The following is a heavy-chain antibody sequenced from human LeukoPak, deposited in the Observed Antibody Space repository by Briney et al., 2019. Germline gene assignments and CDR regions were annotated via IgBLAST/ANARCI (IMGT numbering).Heavy chain of an antibody. Sequence: PGGSLRLSCLVSEVTFTSDAMSWVRHTPGKGLEWVATISGSGYNTDYADSVKGRFTVSRDSSKNLLFLQMDSLRAEDTALYYCARDSDISYAFDYWGQGTLVTVSS. CDR1: EVTFTSDA. J-gene: IGHJ4*02. V-gene: IGHV3-23*01. CDR2: ISGSGYNT. D-gene: IGHD2-2*01. CDR3: ARDSDISYAFDY.